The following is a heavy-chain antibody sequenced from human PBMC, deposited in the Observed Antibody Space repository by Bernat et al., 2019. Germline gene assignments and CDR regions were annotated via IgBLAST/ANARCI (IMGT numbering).Heavy chain of an antibody. CDR3: AKDFRAAAGTVDY. J-gene: IGHJ4*02. D-gene: IGHD6-13*01. CDR1: GFTFSSYG. V-gene: IGHV3-30*18. CDR2: ISYDGSNK. Sequence: QVQLVESGGGLVKPGGSLRLSCAASGFTFSSYGMHWVRQAPGKGLEWVAVISYDGSNKYYADSVKGRFTISRDNSKNTLYLQMNSLRAEDTAVYYCAKDFRAAAGTVDYWGQGTLVTVSS.